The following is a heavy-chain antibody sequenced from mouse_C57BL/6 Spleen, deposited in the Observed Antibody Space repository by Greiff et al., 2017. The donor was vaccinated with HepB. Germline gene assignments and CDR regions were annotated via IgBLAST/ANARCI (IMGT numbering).Heavy chain of an antibody. V-gene: IGHV1-52*01. CDR2: IDPSDSET. CDR1: GYTFTSYW. CDR3: AREYYGSSLYYFDY. J-gene: IGHJ2*01. Sequence: QVQLQQPGAELVRPGSSVKLSCKASGYTFTSYWMHWVKQRPIQGLEWIGNIDPSDSETHYNQKFKDKATLTVDKSSSTAYMQLSSLTSEDSAVYYCAREYYGSSLYYFDYWGQGTTLTVSS. D-gene: IGHD1-1*01.